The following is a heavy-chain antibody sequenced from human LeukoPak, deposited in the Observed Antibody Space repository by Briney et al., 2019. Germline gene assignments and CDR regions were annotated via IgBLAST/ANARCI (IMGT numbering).Heavy chain of an antibody. CDR2: ISLRSNYR. J-gene: IGHJ4*02. D-gene: IGHD3-22*01. Sequence: GGSLTLSCAASGYTFSDFSVNWVRQAPGKGLEWVSSISLRSNYRYCADSVRGRFTISRDDARDSLFLQMNSLRAEDTAVYFCVRLRRNNDRSGYYYYYDYWGQGTLVSVST. V-gene: IGHV3-21*01. CDR1: GYTFSDFS. CDR3: VRLRRNNDRSGYYYYYDY.